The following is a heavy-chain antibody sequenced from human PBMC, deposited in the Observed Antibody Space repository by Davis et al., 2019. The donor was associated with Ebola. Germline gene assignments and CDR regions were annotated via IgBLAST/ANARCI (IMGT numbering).Heavy chain of an antibody. Sequence: PSETLSLTCAVYGGSFSGYYWSWIRQPPGKGLEWIREINHSGSTNYNPSLKSRVTISVDTSKNQFSLKLSSVTAADTAVYYCARGRAAMVRGIYYYYGMDVWGKGTTVTVSS. D-gene: IGHD5-18*01. CDR2: INHSGST. CDR3: ARGRAAMVRGIYYYYGMDV. CDR1: GGSFSGYY. J-gene: IGHJ6*04. V-gene: IGHV4-34*01.